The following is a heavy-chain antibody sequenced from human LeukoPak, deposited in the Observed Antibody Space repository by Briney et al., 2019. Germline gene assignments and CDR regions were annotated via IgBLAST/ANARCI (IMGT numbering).Heavy chain of an antibody. CDR3: ARGGGYASPIGY. D-gene: IGHD5-12*01. CDR1: GGSISTYY. Sequence: PSETLSLTCTLSGGSISTYYWSWIRQPPGKGLEWIGYIYHSGSTNYNPSLKSRVTISVDTSKSQFSLKLSSVTAADTAVYYCARGGGYASPIGYWGQGALVTVSS. J-gene: IGHJ4*02. V-gene: IGHV4-59*01. CDR2: IYHSGST.